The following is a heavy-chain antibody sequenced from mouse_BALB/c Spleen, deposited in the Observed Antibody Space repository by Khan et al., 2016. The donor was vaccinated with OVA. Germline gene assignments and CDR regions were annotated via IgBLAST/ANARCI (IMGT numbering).Heavy chain of an antibody. Sequence: EVKLLESGPGLVKPSQSLSLTCTVTGYSITSNYAWNWIRQLPGNKLEWMGYISCSGSTSYNPSLKSRISITRDTSKNQFFLQLNSVTTEDAATYYCARGNYYGYAMDYWGQGTSVTVSS. V-gene: IGHV3-2*02. J-gene: IGHJ4*01. CDR2: ISCSGST. CDR3: ARGNYYGYAMDY. CDR1: GYSITSNYA. D-gene: IGHD1-1*01.